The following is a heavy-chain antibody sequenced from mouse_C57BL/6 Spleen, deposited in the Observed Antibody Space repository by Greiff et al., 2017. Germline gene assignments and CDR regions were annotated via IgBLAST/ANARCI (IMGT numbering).Heavy chain of an antibody. J-gene: IGHJ4*01. Sequence: EVKLVESGGGLVKPGGSLKLSCAASGFTFSSYAMSWVRQTPEKRLEWVATISDGGSYTYYPDNVKGRFTISRDNAKKNLYLQMSHLKSEDTAMYYCARDDEDYAMDYWGQGTSVTVSS. CDR2: ISDGGSYT. CDR1: GFTFSSYA. V-gene: IGHV5-4*01. CDR3: ARDDEDYAMDY.